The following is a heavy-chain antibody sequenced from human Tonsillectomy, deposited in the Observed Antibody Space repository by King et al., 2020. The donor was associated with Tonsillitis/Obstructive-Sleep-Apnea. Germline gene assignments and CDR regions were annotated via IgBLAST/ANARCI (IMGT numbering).Heavy chain of an antibody. V-gene: IGHV3-48*03. Sequence: VQLVESGGGLVQPGGSLRLSCAPAGLTFSSYAMNWVRQAPGKGLEWVSYISSSGSTIYYADSVKGRFTISRDKSKNSLYLQMNSLRAEDTAVYYCVRDCVGWSIDLWGRGTLVSVSS. CDR1: GLTFSSYA. J-gene: IGHJ2*01. CDR3: VRDCVGWSIDL. CDR2: ISSSGSTI.